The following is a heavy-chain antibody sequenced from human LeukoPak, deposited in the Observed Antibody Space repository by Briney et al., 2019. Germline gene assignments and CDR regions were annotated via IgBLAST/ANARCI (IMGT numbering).Heavy chain of an antibody. Sequence: GGSLRLSCEASGFTFESQVMDWVRQAPGKGPEWVSTISGSGTTTIYADSVRGRFTISRDNSKNTLYLQMDYLRAEDSATYYCAQKERMDFWGQASRLAVSS. CDR2: ISGSGTTT. J-gene: IGHJ3*01. CDR1: GFTFESQV. CDR3: AQKERMDF. V-gene: IGHV3-23*01. D-gene: IGHD2/OR15-2a*01.